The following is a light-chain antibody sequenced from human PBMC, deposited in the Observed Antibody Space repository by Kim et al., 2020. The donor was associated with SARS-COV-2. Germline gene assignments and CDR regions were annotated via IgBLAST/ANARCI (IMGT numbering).Light chain of an antibody. CDR2: SAS. Sequence: DFQMTQSPSSLSASVGDRVTITCRASQTISNFLAWFQQKLGMVPKLLIYSASTLHSGVPSRFSGSGSGTHFTLTISSLQPEDVATYYCQRYNSVPQAFGQGTKVDIK. CDR3: QRYNSVPQA. CDR1: QTISNF. V-gene: IGKV1-27*01. J-gene: IGKJ1*01.